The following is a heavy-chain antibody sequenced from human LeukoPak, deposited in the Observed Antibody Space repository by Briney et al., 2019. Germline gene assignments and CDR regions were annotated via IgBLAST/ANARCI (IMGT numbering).Heavy chain of an antibody. CDR3: ARIRGTYCSSTTCSFEDF. D-gene: IGHD2-2*01. CDR2: FDWDDDK. Sequence: SGPTLVNPTQTLTLTCTFSGFSFTNNGMCVTWIRQPPGKALEWLARFDWDDDKSYSASLKTRLTISKDTSKNQVVLTMTNMDPVDTATYYCARIRGTYCSSTTCSFEDFWGQGTLVTVSS. J-gene: IGHJ4*02. V-gene: IGHV2-70*11. CDR1: GFSFTNNGMC.